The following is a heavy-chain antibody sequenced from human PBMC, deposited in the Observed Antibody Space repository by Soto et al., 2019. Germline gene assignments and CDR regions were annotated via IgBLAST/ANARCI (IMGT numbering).Heavy chain of an antibody. V-gene: IGHV3-23*01. Sequence: SLRLSCAASGFPFSSTDMTWVRQAPGKGLEWVSTTDGSGGTTYYADSVKGRFTISRDNSINTVFLQMNSLRADDTALYFCAKNSGWFNTWGQGALVTVSS. CDR2: TDGSGGTT. J-gene: IGHJ5*02. CDR1: GFPFSSTD. CDR3: AKNSGWFNT. D-gene: IGHD3-10*01.